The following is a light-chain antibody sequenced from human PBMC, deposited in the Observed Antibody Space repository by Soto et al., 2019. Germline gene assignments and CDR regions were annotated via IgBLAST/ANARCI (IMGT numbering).Light chain of an antibody. CDR2: DAS. Sequence: DIQMTQSPSTLSASVGDRVTITCRASQSISSWLAWYQQKPGKAPKLLIYDASSLESGVPSRFSGSGSGTEFTLTISSLQPDDFATYYCQQYNSYSPKWTFGQGTK. CDR1: QSISSW. CDR3: QQYNSYSPKWT. J-gene: IGKJ1*01. V-gene: IGKV1-5*01.